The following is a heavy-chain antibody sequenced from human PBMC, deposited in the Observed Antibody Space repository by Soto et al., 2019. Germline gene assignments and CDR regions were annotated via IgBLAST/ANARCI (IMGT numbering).Heavy chain of an antibody. CDR2: ISSSSSYI. V-gene: IGHV3-21*01. CDR3: ARDIEAIGGDVATTRGFDY. Sequence: GGSLRLSCAASGFTFSSYSMNWVRQAPGKGLEWVSSISSSSSYIYYADSVKGRFTISRDNSKNSLYLQMNSLRAEDTAVYYCARDIEAIGGDVATTRGFDYWGQGTLVTVSS. D-gene: IGHD5-12*01. J-gene: IGHJ4*02. CDR1: GFTFSSYS.